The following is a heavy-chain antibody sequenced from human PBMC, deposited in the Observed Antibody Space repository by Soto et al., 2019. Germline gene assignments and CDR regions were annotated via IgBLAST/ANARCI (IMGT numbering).Heavy chain of an antibody. CDR3: ASGTLFCAGDCYFEH. D-gene: IGHD2-21*02. J-gene: IGHJ4*02. CDR2: IIPVLGTI. V-gene: IGHV1-69*06. Sequence: QVQLVQSGPEVKKPGSSVNISCTAPKTTFSDYGLNWMRQAPGQGLEWMGGIIPVLGTINYAQKFQGRVTINADKSSNTVYMAVTSLTSEDTAVYYCASGTLFCAGDCYFEHWGLGTVVTVSS. CDR1: KTTFSDYG.